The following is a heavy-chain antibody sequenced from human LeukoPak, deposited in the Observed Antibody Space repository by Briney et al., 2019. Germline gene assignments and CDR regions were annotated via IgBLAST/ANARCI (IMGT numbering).Heavy chain of an antibody. J-gene: IGHJ4*02. D-gene: IGHD6-13*01. Sequence: TSETLSLTCTVSGCSISSYYWSWIRQPAGKGLEWIARIYTSGSTNYNPSLKSRVTMSVDTSKNQFSLKLSSVTAADTAVYYCARFGYSSSWYYGLVFDYWGQGTLVTVSS. CDR2: IYTSGST. V-gene: IGHV4-4*07. CDR1: GCSISSYY. CDR3: ARFGYSSSWYYGLVFDY.